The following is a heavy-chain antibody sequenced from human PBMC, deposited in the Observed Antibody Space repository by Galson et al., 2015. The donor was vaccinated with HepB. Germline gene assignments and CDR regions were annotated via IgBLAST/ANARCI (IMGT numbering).Heavy chain of an antibody. CDR1: GFTFSSYS. CDR2: ISSSSSTI. D-gene: IGHD6-6*01. Sequence: SLRLSCAASGFTFSSYSMNWVRQAPGKGLEWVSYISSSSSTIYYADSVKGRFTISRDNAKNSLYLQMNSLRDEDTAVYYCARDRPRVSSSSSTYYYYYYMDVWGKGTTVTVSS. CDR3: ARDRPRVSSSSSTYYYYYYMDV. J-gene: IGHJ6*03. V-gene: IGHV3-48*02.